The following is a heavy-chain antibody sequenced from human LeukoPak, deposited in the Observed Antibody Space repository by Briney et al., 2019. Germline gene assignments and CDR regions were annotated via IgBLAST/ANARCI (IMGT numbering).Heavy chain of an antibody. V-gene: IGHV3-23*01. Sequence: PGGSLRLSCAASGFTFSSYAMSWVRQAPGKGLEWVSGISGSGGSTYCADSVKGRFTISRDNSKNTLYLQMNSLRAEDTAIYYCAKEGGYCSSTSCYRRYYFDYWGQGTLVTVSS. CDR1: GFTFSSYA. J-gene: IGHJ4*02. D-gene: IGHD2-2*01. CDR2: ISGSGGST. CDR3: AKEGGYCSSTSCYRRYYFDY.